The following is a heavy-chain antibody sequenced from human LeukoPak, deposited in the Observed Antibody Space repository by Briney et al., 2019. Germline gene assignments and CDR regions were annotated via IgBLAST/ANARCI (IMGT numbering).Heavy chain of an antibody. CDR3: ARQGTRNWFDP. J-gene: IGHJ5*02. CDR1: GGSISSYY. D-gene: IGHD2-8*01. CDR2: IYTSGST. Sequence: SEALSLTCTVSGGSISSYYWSWIRQPPGKGLEWIGYIYTSGSTNYNPSLKSRVTISVDTSKNQFSLKLSSVTAADTAVYYCARQGTRNWFDPWGQGTLVTVSS. V-gene: IGHV4-4*09.